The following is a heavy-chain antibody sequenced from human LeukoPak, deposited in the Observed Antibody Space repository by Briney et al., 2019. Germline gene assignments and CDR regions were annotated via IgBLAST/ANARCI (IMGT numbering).Heavy chain of an antibody. Sequence: PGGSLRLSCAASGFTFSSYWMNWVRQAPGMGLEWVAKIKQDGSEKYHVDSVKGRFTISRDNAKNSLYLQMNSLRAEDTALYYCARVSYYPHDAFDIWGQGTMVTVSS. V-gene: IGHV3-7*01. J-gene: IGHJ3*02. CDR1: GFTFSSYW. CDR2: IKQDGSEK. D-gene: IGHD2-8*01. CDR3: ARVSYYPHDAFDI.